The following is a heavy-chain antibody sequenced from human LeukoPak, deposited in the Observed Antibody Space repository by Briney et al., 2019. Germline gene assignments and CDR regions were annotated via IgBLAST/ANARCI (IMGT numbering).Heavy chain of an antibody. V-gene: IGHV3-33*08. CDR1: GFTFSTYG. Sequence: GGSLRLSCAASGFTFSTYGMHWVRQAPGKGLEWVAVIWYNRSNKYYADSVKGRFTISRDNSKNTLYLQMNSLRAEDTAVYYCARALADRDGYNYGLDSWGQGTLVTVSS. CDR3: ARALADRDGYNYGLDS. D-gene: IGHD5-24*01. CDR2: IWYNRSNK. J-gene: IGHJ5*01.